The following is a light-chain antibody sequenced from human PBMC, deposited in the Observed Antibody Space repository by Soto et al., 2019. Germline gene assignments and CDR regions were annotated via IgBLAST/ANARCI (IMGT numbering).Light chain of an antibody. V-gene: IGLV2-11*01. CDR1: SSDGGGYTY. Sequence: QSALTQPRSVSGSPGQSVTISCTGTSSDGGGYTYVSWYQQHPGKAPKVMIYDVSKRPSGVPDRFSGSKSGNTASLTISGLQAEDESDYYCCSYAGSHTFLFGGGTKLTVL. CDR2: DVS. J-gene: IGLJ2*01. CDR3: CSYAGSHTFL.